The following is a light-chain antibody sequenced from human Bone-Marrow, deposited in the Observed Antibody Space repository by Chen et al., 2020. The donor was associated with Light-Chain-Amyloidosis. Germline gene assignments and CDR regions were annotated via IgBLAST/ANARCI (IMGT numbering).Light chain of an antibody. CDR2: GSS. V-gene: IGKV3-20*01. CDR1: QTISRIY. J-gene: IGKJ4*01. Sequence: ELVFTQSLDTLCISRGEGDNLFCSASQTISRIYLTWYQQKFGQAPRLLIYGSSSRATGIPDRFTGSGSGTDFTLTINRLEPEDFAMYYCQQYGTSPLTFGGGTKVEIK. CDR3: QQYGTSPLT.